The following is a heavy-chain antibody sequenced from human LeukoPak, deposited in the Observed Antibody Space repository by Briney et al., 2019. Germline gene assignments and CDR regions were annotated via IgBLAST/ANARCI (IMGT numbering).Heavy chain of an antibody. Sequence: SETLSLTCAVYGGSFSGYYWSWIRQPPGKGLEWIGSIYYSGSTYYNPSLKSRVTISVDTSKNQFSLKLSSVTAADTAVYYCARQLRYFDWLLRSNFDYWGQGTLVTVSS. V-gene: IGHV4-34*01. D-gene: IGHD3-9*01. CDR3: ARQLRYFDWLLRSNFDY. CDR1: GGSFSGYY. J-gene: IGHJ4*02. CDR2: IYYSGST.